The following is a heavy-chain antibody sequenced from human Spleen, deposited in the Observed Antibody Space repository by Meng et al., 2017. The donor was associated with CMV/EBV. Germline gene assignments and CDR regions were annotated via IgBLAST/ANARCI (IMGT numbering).Heavy chain of an antibody. CDR1: GFTFSIYS. CDR3: ARVNYYYYGMDV. Sequence: GESLKISCAASGFTFSIYSMNWVRQAPGKGLEWVSSISSSSSYIYYADSVKGRFTISRDNAKNSLYLQMNSLRAEDTAVYYCARVNYYYYGMDVWGQGTTVTVSS. V-gene: IGHV3-21*01. J-gene: IGHJ6*02. CDR2: ISSSSSYI.